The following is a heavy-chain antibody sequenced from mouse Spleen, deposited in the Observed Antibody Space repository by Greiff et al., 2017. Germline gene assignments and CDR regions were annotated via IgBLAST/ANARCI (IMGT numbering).Heavy chain of an antibody. CDR3: ARDRGGNSWFAY. CDR1: GFTFSSYY. CDR2: ISSGGGST. D-gene: IGHD2-1*01. V-gene: IGHV5-6-4*01. J-gene: IGHJ3*01. Sequence: EVKLVESGGGLVKLGGSLKLSCAASGFTFSSYYMSWVRQTPEKRLEWVATISSGGGSTYYPDSVKGRFTISRDNAKNTLYLQMSSLNSEDTAVYYCARDRGGNSWFAYWGQGTLVTVSA.